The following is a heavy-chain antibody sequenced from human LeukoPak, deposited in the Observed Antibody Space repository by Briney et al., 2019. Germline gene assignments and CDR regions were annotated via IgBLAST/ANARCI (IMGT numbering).Heavy chain of an antibody. Sequence: ASVKVSCKASGGTFKSYAISWVRQAPGQGLEWMGGIIPIFGTANYAQKFQGRVTITGDESTSTAYMELSSLRSEDTAVYYCARDFDSSGYYYFNPAPTGYWGQGTLVTVSS. CDR2: IIPIFGTA. CDR1: GGTFKSYA. CDR3: ARDFDSSGYYYFNPAPTGY. D-gene: IGHD3-22*01. V-gene: IGHV1-69*13. J-gene: IGHJ4*02.